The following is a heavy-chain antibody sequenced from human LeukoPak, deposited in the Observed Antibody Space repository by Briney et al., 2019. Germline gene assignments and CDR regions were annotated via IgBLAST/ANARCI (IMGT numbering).Heavy chain of an antibody. Sequence: GGSLRLSCAASGFTFSSYWMSWVRQAPGKGLEWVANIKQDGSEKYYVDSVKGRFTISRDNAKNSLYLQMNSLRAEDTAVYYCTRSPTYYDSSGRREMVGFDIWGQGTMVTVSS. CDR3: TRSPTYYDSSGRREMVGFDI. V-gene: IGHV3-7*01. D-gene: IGHD3-22*01. J-gene: IGHJ3*02. CDR1: GFTFSSYW. CDR2: IKQDGSEK.